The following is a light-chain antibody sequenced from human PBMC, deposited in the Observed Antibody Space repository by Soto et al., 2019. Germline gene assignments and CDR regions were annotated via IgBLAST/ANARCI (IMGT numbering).Light chain of an antibody. V-gene: IGKV3-20*01. CDR2: GTS. Sequence: EIVLTQSPDTLSLSPGERATLSCRARQSVSSTYLAWYQQRPGQAPRLLIYGTSSRATGIPDRFSGSGSGTDFTLTISRLEPEDFAVYYCQEYGTSRTFGQGTKVDIK. CDR1: QSVSSTY. CDR3: QEYGTSRT. J-gene: IGKJ1*01.